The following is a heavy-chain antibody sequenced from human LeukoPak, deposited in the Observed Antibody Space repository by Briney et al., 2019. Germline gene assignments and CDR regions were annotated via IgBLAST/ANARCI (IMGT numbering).Heavy chain of an antibody. CDR2: ISSSSSYT. Sequence: NAGGSLRLSCAASGFTFSDYYMSWIRQAPGKGLEWVSYISSSSSYTNYADPVKGRFAISRDNAKNSLYLQMNSLRAEDTAVYYCARASITMVRGVITNGYYFDYWGQGTLVTVSS. V-gene: IGHV3-11*05. CDR1: GFTFSDYY. J-gene: IGHJ4*02. D-gene: IGHD3-10*01. CDR3: ARASITMVRGVITNGYYFDY.